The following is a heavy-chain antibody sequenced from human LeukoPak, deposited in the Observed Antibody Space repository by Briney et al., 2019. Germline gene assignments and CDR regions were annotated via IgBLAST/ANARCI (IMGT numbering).Heavy chain of an antibody. J-gene: IGHJ4*02. CDR3: ARDSVGSDYVSDY. CDR1: VFTFSSYA. V-gene: IGHV3-30*04. Sequence: GGSLRLSCAASVFTFSSYAMHWVRQAPGKGLEWVAVISYDGNKKYYAESVRGRLTISRDNSLNTLYLQMNSLADEDTAVYYCARDSVGSDYVSDYWGQGTLVTVSS. D-gene: IGHD3-16*01. CDR2: ISYDGNKK.